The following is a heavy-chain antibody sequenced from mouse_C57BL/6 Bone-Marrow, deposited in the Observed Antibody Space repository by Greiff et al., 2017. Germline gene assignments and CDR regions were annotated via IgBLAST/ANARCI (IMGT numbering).Heavy chain of an antibody. Sequence: EVKLMESGAGLVKPGGSLKLSCAASGFTFSDYGMHWVRQAPEKGLEWVAYISSGSSTIYYADTVKGRFTISRDNAKNTLCLRMTSLRSEDSAMYYCARGPFAYWGQGTLVTVSA. CDR1: GFTFSDYG. CDR2: ISSGSSTI. CDR3: ARGPFAY. J-gene: IGHJ3*01. V-gene: IGHV5-17*01.